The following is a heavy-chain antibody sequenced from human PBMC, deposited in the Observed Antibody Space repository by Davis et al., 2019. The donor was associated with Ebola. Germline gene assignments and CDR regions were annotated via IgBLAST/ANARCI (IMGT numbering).Heavy chain of an antibody. CDR1: GYTFTNYY. CDR3: ARVGYSSGSYWDYFDY. CDR2: INAGNGNT. V-gene: IGHV1-3*01. D-gene: IGHD6-19*01. Sequence: ASVKVSCKASGYTFTNYYMHWVRQAPGQGLEWMGWINAGNGNTKYSQKFQGRVTITRDTSASTAYMELSSLRSEDTAVYYCARVGYSSGSYWDYFDYWGQGTLVTVSS. J-gene: IGHJ4*02.